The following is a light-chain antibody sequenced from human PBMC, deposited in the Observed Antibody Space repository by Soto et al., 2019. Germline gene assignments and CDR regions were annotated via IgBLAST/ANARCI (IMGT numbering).Light chain of an antibody. CDR3: QLYGDPSKT. J-gene: IGKJ1*01. CDR1: QSISSW. V-gene: IGKV1-5*01. Sequence: DIQMTQSPSTLSASVGHRATTTCRASQSISSWLAWYQQKPGKAPKLLIYDASSLESGVPARFSGSGSGTDFTLTISRLEPEDFAVYYCQLYGDPSKTFGQGTKVDIK. CDR2: DAS.